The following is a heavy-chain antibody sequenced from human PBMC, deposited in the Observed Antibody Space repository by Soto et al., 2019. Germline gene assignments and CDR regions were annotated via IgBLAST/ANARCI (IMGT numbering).Heavy chain of an antibody. J-gene: IGHJ4*02. D-gene: IGHD4-17*01. V-gene: IGHV1-69*01. Sequence: QVQLVQSGTEVKKTGSSVKVSCKASGGTFSTFGISWVRQAPGQGLEWMGGIIPFFRTARYSQKFEDRITITADESTNTVYMDLRSLTSEDTAIYYCAKSAPMDAGDKYYYDFWGQGALVTVSS. CDR1: GGTFSTFG. CDR2: IIPFFRTA. CDR3: AKSAPMDAGDKYYYDF.